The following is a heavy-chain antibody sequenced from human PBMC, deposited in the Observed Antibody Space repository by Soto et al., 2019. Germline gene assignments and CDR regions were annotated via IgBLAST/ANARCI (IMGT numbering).Heavy chain of an antibody. D-gene: IGHD5-18*01. J-gene: IGHJ4*02. CDR3: ATRTYSDTYFRY. CDR2: IKRKTEGGTT. Sequence: EVQLVESWGALVKPGESLRLSCAASGFTFSNAWLRWVRQAPGKGLEWVGRIKRKTEGGTTDHAAPVKGRFNVSRDDSKNTPHLHRNSMKAEDTAVYYCATRTYSDTYFRYWGQGPLVTVS. V-gene: IGHV3-15*02. CDR1: GFTFSNAW.